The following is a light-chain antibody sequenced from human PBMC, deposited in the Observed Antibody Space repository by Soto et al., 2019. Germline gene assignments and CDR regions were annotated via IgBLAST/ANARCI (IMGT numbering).Light chain of an antibody. V-gene: IGKV1-5*01. J-gene: IGKJ3*01. Sequence: DIQMTQSPSTLSASVGDRVTITCRASPLISCWVAWYQQKPGTAPKLLIYDASSLEGGVPSRFSGSGSGTEFTLTISSLQPDDFATYYCQQYNSYPTFGPGTKVHIK. CDR3: QQYNSYPT. CDR2: DAS. CDR1: PLISCW.